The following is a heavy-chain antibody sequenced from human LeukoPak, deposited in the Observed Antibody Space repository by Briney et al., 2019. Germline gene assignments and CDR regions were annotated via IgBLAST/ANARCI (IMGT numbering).Heavy chain of an antibody. V-gene: IGHV3-30*03. D-gene: IGHD2-15*01. CDR2: ISYDGSNK. Sequence: GGSLRLSCAASGFTFSSYDVHWVRQAPGKGLEWVAVISYDGSNKYYADSVKGRFTISRDNSKNTLYLQMNSMRAEDTAVYYCARERSGDRSDYFGYWGQGTLVTVSS. CDR1: GFTFSSYD. J-gene: IGHJ4*02. CDR3: ARERSGDRSDYFGY.